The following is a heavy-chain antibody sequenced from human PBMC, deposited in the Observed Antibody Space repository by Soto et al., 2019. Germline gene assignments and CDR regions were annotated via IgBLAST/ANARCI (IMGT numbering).Heavy chain of an antibody. Sequence: SVKVSCKASGGTFSSYAISWVRQAPGQGLEWMGGIIPIFGTANYAQKFQGRVTITADKSTSTAYMDPVDTATYYCAHRPSGWYLFDYWGQGTLVTVSS. CDR3: GWYLFDY. V-gene: IGHV1-69*06. J-gene: IGHJ4*02. CDR2: IIPIFGTA. D-gene: IGHD6-19*01. CDR1: GGTFSSYA.